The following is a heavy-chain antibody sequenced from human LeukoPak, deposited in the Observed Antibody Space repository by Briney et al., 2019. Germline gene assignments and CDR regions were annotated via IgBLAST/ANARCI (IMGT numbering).Heavy chain of an antibody. CDR3: AREHCSSTSCYTNEGFDY. CDR1: GGSISSYY. Sequence: SSETLSLTCTVSGGSISSYYWSWIRQPPGKGLEWIGYIYYSGSTNYNPSLKSRVTISVDTSKNQFSLKLSSVTAADTAVYYCAREHCSSTSCYTNEGFDYWGQGTLVTVSS. J-gene: IGHJ4*02. CDR2: IYYSGST. D-gene: IGHD2-2*02. V-gene: IGHV4-59*12.